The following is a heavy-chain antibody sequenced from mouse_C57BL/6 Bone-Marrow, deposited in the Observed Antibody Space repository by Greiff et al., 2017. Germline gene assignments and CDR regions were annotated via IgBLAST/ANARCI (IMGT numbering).Heavy chain of an antibody. CDR2: IYPGDGDN. CDR1: GYAFSSSW. J-gene: IGHJ1*03. Sequence: QVQLQQSGPELVKPGASVKISCKASGYAFSSSWMNWVKQRPGKGLEWIGRIYPGDGDNNNNGKFKGKATLTADKSSSTAYMQLSSLTSEDSAVYFCARAGSSYRYFDVWGTGTTVTVSS. CDR3: ARAGSSYRYFDV. V-gene: IGHV1-82*01. D-gene: IGHD1-1*01.